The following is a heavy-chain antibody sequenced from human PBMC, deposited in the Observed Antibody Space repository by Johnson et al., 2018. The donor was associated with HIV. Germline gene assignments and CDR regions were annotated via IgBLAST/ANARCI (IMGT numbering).Heavy chain of an antibody. V-gene: IGHV3-53*01. J-gene: IGHJ3*01. Sequence: VQLVESGGGLIQPGGSLRLSCAASGLTVSSNFMTWVRQAPGKGLEWVSVIYSGGSTYYADSVKGRFTISRDNAKNSLYLQMNSLRDEDTAVYYCARAPHDAFDVWGQGTMVTVSS. CDR3: ARAPHDAFDV. CDR2: IYSGGST. CDR1: GLTVSSNF.